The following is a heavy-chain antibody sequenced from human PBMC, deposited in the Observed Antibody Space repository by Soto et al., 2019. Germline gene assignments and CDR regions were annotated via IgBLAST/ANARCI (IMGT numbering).Heavy chain of an antibody. Sequence: GESLKISCAASGFTVSSNYMSWVRQAPGKGLEWVSVIYSGGSTYYSDSVKGRFTISRDNSENTLYLQMNSLRAEDTAVYYCARDSVDIVATITFHYYYGMDVWGQGTTVTVSS. CDR3: ARDSVDIVATITFHYYYGMDV. J-gene: IGHJ6*02. CDR1: GFTVSSNY. D-gene: IGHD5-12*01. V-gene: IGHV3-53*01. CDR2: IYSGGST.